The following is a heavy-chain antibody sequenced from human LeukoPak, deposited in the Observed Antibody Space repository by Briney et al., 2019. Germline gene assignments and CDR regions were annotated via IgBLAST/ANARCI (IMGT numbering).Heavy chain of an antibody. CDR1: GFTVSSNY. CDR2: IYSGSIT. CDR3: AREGYSYGYSYYYGMDV. D-gene: IGHD5-18*01. V-gene: IGHV3-53*01. J-gene: IGHJ6*02. Sequence: PGGSLRLSCAASGFTVSSNYMSWVRQAPGKGLEWVSVIYSGSITYYADSVKGRFTISSDNSKNTLYLQMNSLRAEDTAVYYCAREGYSYGYSYYYGMDVWGQGTTVTVSS.